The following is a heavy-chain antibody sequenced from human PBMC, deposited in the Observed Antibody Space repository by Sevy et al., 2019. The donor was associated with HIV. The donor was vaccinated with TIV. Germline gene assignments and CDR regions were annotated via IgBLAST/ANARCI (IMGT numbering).Heavy chain of an antibody. D-gene: IGHD6-13*01. J-gene: IGHJ4*02. CDR1: GYTFTGYY. CDR2: INPNSGGT. V-gene: IGHV1-2*02. Sequence: ASVKVSCKASGYTFTGYYMHWVRQAPGQGLEWMGWINPNSGGTDYAQKFQGRVTMTRDTSISIGYMELSRLRSDDTAVYFCAKDRWGIAAAGTGVFDYWGQGALVTVSS. CDR3: AKDRWGIAAAGTGVFDY.